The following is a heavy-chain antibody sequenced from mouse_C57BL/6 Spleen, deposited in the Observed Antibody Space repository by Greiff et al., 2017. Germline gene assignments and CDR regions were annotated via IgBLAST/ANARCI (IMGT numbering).Heavy chain of an antibody. CDR2: ISDGGSYT. Sequence: EVKLMESGGGLVKPGGSLKLSCAASGFTFSSYAMSWVRQTPEKRLEWVATISDGGSYTYYPDNVKGGFTISRDNDKNNLYLQMSHLKSEDTAIYYCERGDGKYDYWGQGTTLTVSS. CDR1: GFTFSSYA. J-gene: IGHJ2*01. CDR3: ERGDGKYDY. D-gene: IGHD2-1*01. V-gene: IGHV5-4*03.